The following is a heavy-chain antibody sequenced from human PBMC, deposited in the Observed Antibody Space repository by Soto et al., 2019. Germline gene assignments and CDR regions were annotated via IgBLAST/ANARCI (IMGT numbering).Heavy chain of an antibody. J-gene: IGHJ5*01. V-gene: IGHV1-8*01. CDR2: VNPNRANT. D-gene: IGHD6-19*01. Sequence: QVQLVQSGAEVKKPGASVKVSCKASGYRFSNYDMNWVRQAPGQGLEWMGWVNPNRANTGYAQKFRGRLTLTTNTSRTTAYMELSSLTSEDTAVYYCARSDGWDLNWFDSGGQGTQVTVSS. CDR3: ARSDGWDLNWFDS. CDR1: GYRFSNYD.